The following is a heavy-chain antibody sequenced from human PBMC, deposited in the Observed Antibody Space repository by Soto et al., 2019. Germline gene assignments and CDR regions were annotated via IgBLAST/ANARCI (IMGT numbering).Heavy chain of an antibody. CDR2: SYVDDGNT. Sequence: ASLKVSCKASGYTFSRYAIHWVRQAPGQRPEWMGFSYVDDGNTQSSQRFKGRVTITRDTSASTAYMELGGLRSEDTAVYYCASKGGSNWTYDGMRXWGQATTVTVS. V-gene: IGHV1-3*01. CDR3: ASKGGSNWTYDGMRX. D-gene: IGHD1-20*01. J-gene: IGHJ6*02. CDR1: GYTFSRYA.